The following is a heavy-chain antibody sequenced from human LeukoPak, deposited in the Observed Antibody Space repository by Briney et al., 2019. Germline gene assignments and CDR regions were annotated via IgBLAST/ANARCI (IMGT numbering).Heavy chain of an antibody. CDR1: GFTFSSYA. V-gene: IGHV3-30*04. D-gene: IGHD4-17*01. Sequence: GGSLRLSCTASGFTFSSYAMTWVRQAPGKGLEWVAVISYDGSNKYYADSVKGRFTISRDNSKNTLYLQMNSLRAEDTAVYYCARESYGDNPGNGMDVWGQGTTVTVS. J-gene: IGHJ6*02. CDR3: ARESYGDNPGNGMDV. CDR2: ISYDGSNK.